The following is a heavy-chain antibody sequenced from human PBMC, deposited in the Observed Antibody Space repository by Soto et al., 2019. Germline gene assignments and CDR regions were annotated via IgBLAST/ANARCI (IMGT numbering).Heavy chain of an antibody. Sequence: PGGSLRLCCAASGFSFSSCAMHWVRQAPGKGLEWVAVISYDGTNKYYADSVKGRFIISRDNSKSTLYLQMNSLRTEDTAVYYCAKAVTTVTPLGYDSWGQGILVTVSS. CDR3: AKAVTTVTPLGYDS. D-gene: IGHD4-17*01. CDR1: GFSFSSCA. J-gene: IGHJ4*02. V-gene: IGHV3-30*18. CDR2: ISYDGTNK.